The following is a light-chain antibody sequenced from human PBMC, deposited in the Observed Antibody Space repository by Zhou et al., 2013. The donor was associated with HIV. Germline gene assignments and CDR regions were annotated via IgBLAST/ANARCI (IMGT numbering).Light chain of an antibody. V-gene: IGKV2D-29*01. Sequence: DIVMTQSPLSLSVTPGQSASIFCKSSQSLVHSDGRAYLSWYLQKPGQPPQLLIYEASNRFSGVPDRFSGSGSGTDFTLKISRVEAVDVGVYYCMQSLETWTFGQGTEGGNQT. CDR3: MQSLETWT. CDR2: EAS. CDR1: QSLVHSDGRAY. J-gene: IGKJ1*01.